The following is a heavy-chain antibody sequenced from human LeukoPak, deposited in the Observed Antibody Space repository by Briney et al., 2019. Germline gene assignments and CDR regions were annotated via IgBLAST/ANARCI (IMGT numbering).Heavy chain of an antibody. Sequence: PGGSLRLSCAASGFTFSSYWMSWVRQAPGKGLEWVANINQDGGEKYYVDSVKGRFTISRDNAKNSVYLQMNSLRAEDTAVYYCARAVSAFDIWGQGTMVTVSS. J-gene: IGHJ3*02. CDR2: INQDGGEK. D-gene: IGHD3-22*01. CDR1: GFTFSSYW. V-gene: IGHV3-7*01. CDR3: ARAVSAFDI.